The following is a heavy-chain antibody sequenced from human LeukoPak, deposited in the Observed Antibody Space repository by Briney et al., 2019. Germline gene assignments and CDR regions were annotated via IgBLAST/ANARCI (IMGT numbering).Heavy chain of an antibody. D-gene: IGHD1-1*01. J-gene: IGHJ4*02. CDR3: TRTSSATAIDY. Sequence: SETLSLTCTVSGGSISGYYWSWIRQPPGKRPEWIGYIYDSGSTNYNPSLKSRVTMSVDTSRNQFSLKLRSTTPADTAVYYCTRTSSATAIDYWGQGTLVTVSS. CDR1: GGSISGYY. CDR2: IYDSGST. V-gene: IGHV4-59*01.